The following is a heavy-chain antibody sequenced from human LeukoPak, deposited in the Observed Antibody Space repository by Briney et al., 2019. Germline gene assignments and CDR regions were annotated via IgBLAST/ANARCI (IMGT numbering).Heavy chain of an antibody. V-gene: IGHV3-23*01. J-gene: IGHJ4*02. CDR2: ISGSGGST. CDR1: GFTFSSYA. D-gene: IGHD1-26*01. Sequence: GGSLRLSCAASGFTFSSYAMSWVRQAPGKGLEWVSAISGSGGSTYYADSVKGRFTISRDNSKNTLYLQMSSLRAEDTAVYYCAKDRSGSYTVRTFDYWGQGTLVTVSS. CDR3: AKDRSGSYTVRTFDY.